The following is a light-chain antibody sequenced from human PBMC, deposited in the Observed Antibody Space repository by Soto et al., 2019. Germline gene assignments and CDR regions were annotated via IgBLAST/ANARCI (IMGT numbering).Light chain of an antibody. V-gene: IGKV1-27*01. J-gene: IGKJ3*01. CDR3: QKYNSAPSFFT. Sequence: DIPMTQSPSSLSASVGDRVTITCRASQGISNYLAWYQQKPGKVPKLLIYAASTLQSGVPSRFSGSGSGTDFTLTISSLQPEDVATYYCQKYNSAPSFFTFGPGTKVDIK. CDR2: AAS. CDR1: QGISNY.